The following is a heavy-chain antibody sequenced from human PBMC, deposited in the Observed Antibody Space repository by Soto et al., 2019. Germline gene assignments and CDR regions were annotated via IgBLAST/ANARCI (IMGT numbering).Heavy chain of an antibody. CDR2: IVVGSGNT. CDR1: GCTFTSSA. V-gene: IGHV1-58*01. CDR3: AAGSNADYYYYGMDV. Sequence: ASVKVSCKASGCTFTSSAVQWVRQARGQRLEWIGWIVVGSGNTNYAQKFQERVTITRDMSTSTAYMELSSLRSEDTAVYYCAAGSNADYYYYGMDVWGQGTKVTVSS. J-gene: IGHJ6*02.